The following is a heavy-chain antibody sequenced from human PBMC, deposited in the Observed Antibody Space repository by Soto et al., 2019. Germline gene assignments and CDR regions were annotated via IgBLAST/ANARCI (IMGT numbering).Heavy chain of an antibody. CDR1: GFTFSSYG. CDR3: ARSLTGAFDY. D-gene: IGHD3-9*01. V-gene: IGHV3-30*03. Sequence: QVQLVESGGGVVQPGRSLRLSCAASGFTFSSYGMHWVRQAPGKGLEWVAVISYDGSNKYYVDSVKGRFTISRDNSKNTLYLQMNSLRAEDTAVYYCARSLTGAFDYWGQGTLVTVSS. CDR2: ISYDGSNK. J-gene: IGHJ4*02.